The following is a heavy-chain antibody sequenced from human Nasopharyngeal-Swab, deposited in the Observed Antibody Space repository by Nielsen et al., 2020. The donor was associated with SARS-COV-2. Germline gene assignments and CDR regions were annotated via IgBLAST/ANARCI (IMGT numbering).Heavy chain of an antibody. CDR2: IRSKAYGGTT. CDR3: TRRCCSSWYSAFDI. V-gene: IGHV3-49*03. CDR1: GFTFGDYA. J-gene: IGHJ3*02. D-gene: IGHD6-13*01. Sequence: GESLKISCTASGFTFGDYAMSWFRQAPGKGLEWVGFIRSKAYGGTTQYAASVKGRFTISRDDSKSIAYLQMNSLKTEDTAVYYCTRRCCSSWYSAFDIWGQGTMVTVSS.